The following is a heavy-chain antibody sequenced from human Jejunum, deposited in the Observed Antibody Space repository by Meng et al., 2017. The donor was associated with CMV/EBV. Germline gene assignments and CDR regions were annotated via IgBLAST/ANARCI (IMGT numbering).Heavy chain of an antibody. CDR1: AGPISGYY. Sequence: QVLLQEAGPVLVKSSETLSLTCFVSAGPISGYYWSWIRQPAGKGLEWIVRIYTSGSTHYNPSLKSRLTMPVDLAKNQISLKLSSVTAADTAVYYCARESGSYYWFDPWGQGTLVTVSS. CDR3: ARESGSYYWFDP. V-gene: IGHV4-4*07. J-gene: IGHJ5*02. D-gene: IGHD1-26*01. CDR2: IYTSGST.